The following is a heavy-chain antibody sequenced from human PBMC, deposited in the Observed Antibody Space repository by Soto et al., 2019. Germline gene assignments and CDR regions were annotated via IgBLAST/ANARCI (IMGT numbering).Heavy chain of an antibody. V-gene: IGHV3-7*01. Sequence: EEQLVASGGGLVQPGGSLRLSCAASGFTLRSYWMSWVRQAPGKGLEWLATIKTDASEKKYVDSVKGRFTVFRDNAKNALYLQMDRLRAEETAVYYCARVSGYGSGNSVNHYLDCWGRGTLVTVPS. CDR3: ARVSGYGSGNSVNHYLDC. CDR1: GFTLRSYW. CDR2: IKTDASEK. D-gene: IGHD3-10*01. J-gene: IGHJ4*01.